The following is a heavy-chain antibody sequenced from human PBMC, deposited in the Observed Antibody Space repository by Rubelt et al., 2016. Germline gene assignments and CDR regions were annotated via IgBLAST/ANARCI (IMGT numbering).Heavy chain of an antibody. V-gene: IGHV1-18*01. CDR3: GRAWDYGDRFPIDD. D-gene: IGHD4-17*01. Sequence: QVQLVQSGAEMRKPGASVKVSCQTSGYSFITYAVNWVRQAPGQGLEWMGWISAYNGDTTYAHKLQGRVTLTTDTSTNTAYMELTNRKSDDTAVYYCGRAWDYGDRFPIDDWGQGTLVTVSS. CDR2: ISAYNGDT. CDR1: GYSFITYA. J-gene: IGHJ4*02.